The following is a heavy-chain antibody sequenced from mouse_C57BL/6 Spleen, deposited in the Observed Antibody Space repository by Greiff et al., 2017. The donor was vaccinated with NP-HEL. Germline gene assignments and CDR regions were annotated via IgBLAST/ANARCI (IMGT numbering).Heavy chain of an antibody. CDR2: IDPSDSET. J-gene: IGHJ1*03. CDR1: GYTFTSYW. V-gene: IGHV1-52*01. D-gene: IGHD1-1*01. CDR3: AILYYGSSYWYFDV. Sequence: QVQLQQSGAELVRPGSSVKLSCKASGYTFTSYWMHWVKQRPIQGLEWIGNIDPSDSETHYNQKFKDKATLTVDKSSSTAYMQLSSLTSEDSAVYYCAILYYGSSYWYFDVWGTGTTVTVSS.